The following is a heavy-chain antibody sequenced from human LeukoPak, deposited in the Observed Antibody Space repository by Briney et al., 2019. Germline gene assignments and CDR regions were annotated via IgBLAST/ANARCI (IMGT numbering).Heavy chain of an antibody. D-gene: IGHD2-15*01. J-gene: IGHJ4*02. CDR3: ARAECSGGSCYWFDY. CDR2: INHSGST. Sequence: PSETLFLTCTVYGGSFSGYYWSWIRQPPGKGLEWIGEINHSGSTNYNPSLKSRVTISVDTSKNQFSLKLSSVTAADTAVYYCARAECSGGSCYWFDYWGQGTLVTVSS. CDR1: GGSFSGYY. V-gene: IGHV4-34*01.